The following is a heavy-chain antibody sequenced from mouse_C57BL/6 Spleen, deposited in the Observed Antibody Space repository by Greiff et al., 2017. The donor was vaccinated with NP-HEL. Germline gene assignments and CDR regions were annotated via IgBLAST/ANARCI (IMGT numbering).Heavy chain of an antibody. CDR3: ARKGPYYGSSSLDY. J-gene: IGHJ2*01. V-gene: IGHV1-80*01. CDR1: GYAFSSYW. CDR2: IYPGDGDT. Sequence: QVHVKQSGAELVKPGASVKISCKASGYAFSSYWMNWVKQRPGKGLEWIGQIYPGDGDTNYNGKFKGKATLTADKSSSTAYMQLSSLTSEDSAVYFCARKGPYYGSSSLDYWGQGTTLTVSS. D-gene: IGHD1-1*01.